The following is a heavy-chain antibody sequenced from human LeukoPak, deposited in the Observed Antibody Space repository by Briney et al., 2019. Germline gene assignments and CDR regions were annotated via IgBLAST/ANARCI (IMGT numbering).Heavy chain of an antibody. CDR3: ARDSHLYSSSGLDY. J-gene: IGHJ4*02. D-gene: IGHD6-13*01. CDR2: IKQDGSEK. Sequence: GGSLRLSCAASGGTFINAWMAWVRQAPGTGLEWVANIKQDGSEKYYVDSVKGRFTISRDNAKNSLYLQMNSLRAEGTAVYYCARDSHLYSSSGLDYWGQGTLVTVSS. V-gene: IGHV3-7*01. CDR1: GGTFINAW.